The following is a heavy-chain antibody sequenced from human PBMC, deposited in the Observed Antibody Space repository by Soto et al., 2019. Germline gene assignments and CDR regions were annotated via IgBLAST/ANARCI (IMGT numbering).Heavy chain of an antibody. CDR2: ISAYNGNR. J-gene: IGHJ5*02. V-gene: IGHV1-18*04. CDR3: ERVRSPGHPPYNWFDP. CDR1: GYTFTSSD. Sequence: QVQLVQSGGEVKKPGASVRVSCKASGYTFTSSDITWVRQAPGQGLEWMGWISAYNGNRNYAQKTQGRVNRTTDTSTTTAYMELRNLISDGTDVYFCERVRSPGHPPYNWFDPCGQGTLVTVSS.